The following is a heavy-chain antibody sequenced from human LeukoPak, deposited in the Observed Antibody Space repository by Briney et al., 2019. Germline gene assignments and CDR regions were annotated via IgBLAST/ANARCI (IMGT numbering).Heavy chain of an antibody. D-gene: IGHD6-13*01. CDR1: GFSFSSFG. CDR2: LWYNGINK. V-gene: IGHV3-33*01. J-gene: IGHJ3*02. Sequence: GGSLRLSCTASGFSFSSFGMHWVRQAPGKGLEWVASLWYNGINKYYADSVKGRFTISRENAKSSLYLQMNNLRAGDTAVYYCARGHSSSWEAFDIWGQGTMVTVSS. CDR3: ARGHSSSWEAFDI.